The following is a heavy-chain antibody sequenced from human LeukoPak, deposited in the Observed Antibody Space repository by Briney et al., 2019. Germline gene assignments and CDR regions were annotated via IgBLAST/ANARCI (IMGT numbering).Heavy chain of an antibody. D-gene: IGHD3-3*01. CDR3: ARARPSNPYNDFWSGYYALDY. CDR1: GFTVSSNY. J-gene: IGHJ4*02. CDR2: IYRGGSI. V-gene: IGHV3-53*01. Sequence: GGSLRLSCAASGFTVSSNYMSWVRQAPGKGLEWVSVIYRGGSIYYADSVKDRFILSRDNSKNTLNLQMNSLRAEDTALYYCARARPSNPYNDFWSGYYALDYWGQGTLVTVSS.